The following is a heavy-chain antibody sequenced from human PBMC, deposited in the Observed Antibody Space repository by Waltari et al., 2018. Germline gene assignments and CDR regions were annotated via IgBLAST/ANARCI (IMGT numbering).Heavy chain of an antibody. CDR1: GYTFTSYD. Sequence: QVQLVQSGAEVKKPGASVKVSCKASGYTFTSYDINWVRQATGQGLEWMGWMNPNSDNTCYAQKFQCRVTITRNTSISTAYMELSSLRSEDTAVYYCARSPDTYYYYYYMDVWGKGTTVTVSS. CDR2: MNPNSDNT. CDR3: ARSPDTYYYYYYMDV. J-gene: IGHJ6*03. V-gene: IGHV1-8*03.